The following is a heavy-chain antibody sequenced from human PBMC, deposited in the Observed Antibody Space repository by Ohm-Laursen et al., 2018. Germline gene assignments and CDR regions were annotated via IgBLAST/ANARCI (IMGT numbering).Heavy chain of an antibody. CDR3: AKRDVSNYHCFDS. Sequence: SLRLSRSASGFTFSSYAMSWVRQAPGKGLEWVSAISAGGGNTYYADSVKGRFTISRDNPKNTLYLQMNSLRAEDTAVYYCAKRDVSNYHCFDSWGQGTLVTVSS. D-gene: IGHD4-11*01. CDR1: GFTFSSYA. J-gene: IGHJ4*02. CDR2: ISAGGGNT. V-gene: IGHV3-23*01.